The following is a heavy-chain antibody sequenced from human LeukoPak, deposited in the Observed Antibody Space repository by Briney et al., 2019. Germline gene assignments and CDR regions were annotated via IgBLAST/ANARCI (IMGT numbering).Heavy chain of an antibody. D-gene: IGHD5-18*01. J-gene: IGHJ4*02. CDR1: GYTFTIYG. Sequence: ASVKVSCKASGYTFTIYGISWVRQAPGQGLEWMGWISTYNGNTNSAQKLQGRVTMTPDTSTSTAYMELRSLRSDDTAVYYCARDHQSGYSYGLDYWGQGTMVTVSS. CDR2: ISTYNGNT. CDR3: ARDHQSGYSYGLDY. V-gene: IGHV1-18*01.